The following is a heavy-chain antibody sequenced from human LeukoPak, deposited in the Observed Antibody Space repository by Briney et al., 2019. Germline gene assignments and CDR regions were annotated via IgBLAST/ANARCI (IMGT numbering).Heavy chain of an antibody. CDR2: IKEDGSQK. J-gene: IGHJ6*02. CDR1: GFTFSSRW. CDR3: ARVPGVVPAAPMDV. D-gene: IGHD2-2*01. V-gene: IGHV3-7*01. Sequence: PGGSLRLSCSASGFTFSSRWMSWVRQAPGKGLEWVANIKEDGSQKYYADSVKGRFTISRDNAKNSLYLQMNSLRAEDTAVYYCARVPGVVPAAPMDVWGQGTTVTVSS.